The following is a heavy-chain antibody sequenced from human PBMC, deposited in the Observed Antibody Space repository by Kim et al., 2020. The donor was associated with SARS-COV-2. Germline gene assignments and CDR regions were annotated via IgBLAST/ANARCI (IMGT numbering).Heavy chain of an antibody. CDR1: GFTFSSYA. D-gene: IGHD3-10*01. V-gene: IGHV3-30*04. CDR3: ARDTPWSLWSTSFYYYGMDV. J-gene: IGHJ6*02. Sequence: GGSLRLSCAASGFTFSSYAMHWVRQAPGKGLEWVAVISYDGSNKYYADSVKGRFTISRDNSKNTLYLQMNSLRAEDTAVYYCARDTPWSLWSTSFYYYGMDVWGQGTTVTVSS. CDR2: ISYDGSNK.